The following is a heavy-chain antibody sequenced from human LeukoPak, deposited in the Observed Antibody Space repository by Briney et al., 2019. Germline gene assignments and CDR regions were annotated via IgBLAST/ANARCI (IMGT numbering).Heavy chain of an antibody. Sequence: SETLSLTCTVSGGSISSSSYYWGWIRQPPGKGLEWIGYIYYSGSTNYNPSLKSRVTISVDTSKNQFSLKLSSVTAADTAVYYCAREEGYCSGGNCYRGDLNWFDPWGQGTLVTVSS. CDR2: IYYSGST. CDR1: GGSISSSSYY. CDR3: AREEGYCSGGNCYRGDLNWFDP. V-gene: IGHV4-61*01. D-gene: IGHD2-15*01. J-gene: IGHJ5*02.